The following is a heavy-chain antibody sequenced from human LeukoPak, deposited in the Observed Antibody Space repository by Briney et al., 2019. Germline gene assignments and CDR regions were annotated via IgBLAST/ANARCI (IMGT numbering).Heavy chain of an antibody. CDR3: ARAHSSSSTFDL. V-gene: IGHV3-33*01. Sequence: PGRSLRLSCAASGFTFSNYGIHWVRQAPGKGLEWVALICYDGSKKYYADSVRGRFTISRGNTKNTLYLQLNSLRADDTAVYYCARAHSSSSTFDLWGQGTLVTVSS. CDR2: ICYDGSKK. J-gene: IGHJ4*02. D-gene: IGHD6-6*01. CDR1: GFTFSNYG.